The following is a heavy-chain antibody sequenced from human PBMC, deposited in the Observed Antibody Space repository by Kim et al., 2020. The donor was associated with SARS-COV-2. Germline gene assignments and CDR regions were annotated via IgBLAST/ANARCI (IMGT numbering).Heavy chain of an antibody. Sequence: ADSVKGRFTISRENSKNTLYLQMNSLRAEDAAVYYCAGEDNWNAGGWFDPWGQGTLVTVSS. J-gene: IGHJ5*02. D-gene: IGHD1-20*01. CDR3: AGEDNWNAGGWFDP. V-gene: IGHV3-66*01.